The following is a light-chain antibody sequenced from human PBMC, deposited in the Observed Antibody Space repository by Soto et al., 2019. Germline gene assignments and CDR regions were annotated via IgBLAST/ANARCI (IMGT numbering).Light chain of an antibody. CDR2: AAS. CDR3: QQSYSAPPT. J-gene: IGKJ2*01. Sequence: DIQMTQSPSSLSASVGDRVTITCRASQSIGKYLGWYQQKPGKAPKLLIYAASSLQSGVPSRFSGSASGTEFTLTITSLQPEDFATYYCQQSYSAPPTFGQGTKLEIK. CDR1: QSIGKY. V-gene: IGKV1-39*01.